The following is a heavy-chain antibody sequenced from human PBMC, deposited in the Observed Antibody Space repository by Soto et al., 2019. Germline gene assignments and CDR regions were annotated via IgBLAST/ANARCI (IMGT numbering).Heavy chain of an antibody. V-gene: IGHV4-31*03. D-gene: IGHD3-10*01. CDR1: GGSISSGAYY. Sequence: SETLSLTCTVSGGSISSGAYYWSWIRQHPGKGLEWIGYIFCSGSTYYNPSLQSRVTISIETSQNQISLELSSVTPADTAVYYCARDSGRRQNYDYAGMDVGGQGTTVTVSS. CDR2: IFCSGST. CDR3: ARDSGRRQNYDYAGMDV. J-gene: IGHJ6*02.